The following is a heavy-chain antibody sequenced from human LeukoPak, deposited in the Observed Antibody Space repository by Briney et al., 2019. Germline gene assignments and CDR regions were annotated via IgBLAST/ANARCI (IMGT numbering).Heavy chain of an antibody. CDR2: IYYSGST. CDR3: AGGYDFWSGYDY. Sequence: SETLSLTCTVSGGSISSSSYYWSWIRQPPGKGLEWIGYIYYSGSTNYNPSLKSRVTISVDTSKNQFSLKLSSVTAADTAVYYCAGGYDFWSGYDYWGQGTLVTVSS. CDR1: GGSISSSSYY. V-gene: IGHV4-61*05. D-gene: IGHD3-3*01. J-gene: IGHJ4*02.